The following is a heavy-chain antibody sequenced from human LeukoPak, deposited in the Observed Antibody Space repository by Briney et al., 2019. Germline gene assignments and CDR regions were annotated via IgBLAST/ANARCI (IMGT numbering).Heavy chain of an antibody. D-gene: IGHD1-26*01. V-gene: IGHV4-31*03. CDR2: ISYSGST. CDR3: ATHGRAYYFDY. Sequence: PSQTLSLTCTVSGASISSGGYYWSWIRQHPGKGLEWIGYISYSGSTYYNPSLKSRVSISVDTSKNQFPLKLSSVTAADTAFYYCATHGRAYYFDYWGQGTLVTVSS. CDR1: GASISSGGYY. J-gene: IGHJ4*02.